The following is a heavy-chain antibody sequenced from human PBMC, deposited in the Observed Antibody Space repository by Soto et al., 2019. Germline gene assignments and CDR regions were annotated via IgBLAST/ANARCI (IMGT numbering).Heavy chain of an antibody. CDR2: IIPIFGTA. J-gene: IGHJ3*02. V-gene: IGHV1-69*13. CDR1: GGTFSSYA. CDR3: ARDRRQKWAFDI. Sequence: SVKVSCKASGGTFSSYAISWVRQAPGQGLEWMGGIIPIFGTANYAQKFQGRVTITADESTSTAYMELSSLRSEDTAVYYGARDRRQKWAFDIWGQGTMVTVS. D-gene: IGHD1-26*01.